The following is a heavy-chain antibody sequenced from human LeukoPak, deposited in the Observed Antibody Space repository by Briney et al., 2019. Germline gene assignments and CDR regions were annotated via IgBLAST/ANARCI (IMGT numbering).Heavy chain of an antibody. V-gene: IGHV1-18*01. Sequence: GASVKVSCKASGYTFTSYGISWVRQAPGQGLEWMGWVSAYNGNTNYAQKFQGRVTMTRDTSISTAYMELSRLRSDDTAVYYCAREGQWNRYFDYWGQGTLVTVSS. CDR2: VSAYNGNT. J-gene: IGHJ4*02. CDR1: GYTFTSYG. CDR3: AREGQWNRYFDY. D-gene: IGHD6-19*01.